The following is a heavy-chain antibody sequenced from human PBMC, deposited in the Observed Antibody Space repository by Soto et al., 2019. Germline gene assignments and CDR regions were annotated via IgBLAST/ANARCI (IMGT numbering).Heavy chain of an antibody. D-gene: IGHD3-3*01. CDR2: IYHSGST. CDR1: GGSISSGGYS. J-gene: IGHJ5*02. Sequence: LSLTCAVSGGSISSGGYSWSWIRQPPGKGLEWIGYIYHSGSTYYNPSLKSRVTISVDRSKNQFSLKLSSVTAADTAVYYCARGTGYDFWRGNWFDPWGQGTLVTVSS. CDR3: ARGTGYDFWRGNWFDP. V-gene: IGHV4-30-2*01.